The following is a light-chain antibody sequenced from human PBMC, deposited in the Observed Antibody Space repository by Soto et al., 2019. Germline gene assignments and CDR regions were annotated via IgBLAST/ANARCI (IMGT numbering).Light chain of an antibody. CDR2: KAS. J-gene: IGKJ1*01. V-gene: IGKV1-5*03. Sequence: DIQMTQSPSTLSGSVGDRVTISCRASQTISSWLAWYQQKPGKAPKLLIYKASTLKSGVPSRFSGSGSGTEFTLTIDSLQPDDFATYYCQHYASYPLSFGQGTKVDIK. CDR3: QHYASYPLS. CDR1: QTISSW.